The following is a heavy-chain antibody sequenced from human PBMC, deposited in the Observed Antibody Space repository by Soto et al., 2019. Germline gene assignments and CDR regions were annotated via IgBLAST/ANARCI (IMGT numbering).Heavy chain of an antibody. Sequence: ASVKVSCKASGYTFTSYGISWVRQAPGQGLEWMGWISAYNGNTNYAQKLQGRVTMTTDTSTSTAYMELRSLRSDDTAVYYCARADGRLLWFGELAIWGQGTLVTVS. D-gene: IGHD3-10*01. CDR2: ISAYNGNT. CDR3: ARADGRLLWFGELAI. J-gene: IGHJ4*02. CDR1: GYTFTSYG. V-gene: IGHV1-18*01.